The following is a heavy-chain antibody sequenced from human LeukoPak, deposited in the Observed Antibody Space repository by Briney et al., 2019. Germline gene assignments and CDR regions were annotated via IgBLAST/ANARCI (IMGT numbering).Heavy chain of an antibody. CDR3: ARSSWQRLDGGFDY. Sequence: SETLSLTCTVSGGSISSGGYYWSWIRQPPGKGLEWIGYIYHSGSTYYNPSLKSRVTISVDRSKNQFSLKLSSVTAADTAVYYCARSSWQRLDGGFDYWGQGTLVTVSS. V-gene: IGHV4-30-2*01. CDR1: GGSISSGGYY. D-gene: IGHD6-25*01. J-gene: IGHJ4*02. CDR2: IYHSGST.